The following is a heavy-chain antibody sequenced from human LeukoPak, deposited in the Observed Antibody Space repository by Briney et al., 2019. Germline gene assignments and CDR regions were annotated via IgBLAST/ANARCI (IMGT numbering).Heavy chain of an antibody. CDR3: ARDYFTRYCSGGSCYFDAFDI. CDR1: GGSISSYY. CDR2: IYTSGST. V-gene: IGHV4-4*07. D-gene: IGHD2-15*01. Sequence: SETLSLTCTVSGGSISSYYWSWTRQPAGKGLEWIGRIYTSGSTNYNPSLKSRVTMSVDTSKNQFTLKLSSVTAADTAVYYCARDYFTRYCSGGSCYFDAFDIWGQGTMVTVSS. J-gene: IGHJ3*02.